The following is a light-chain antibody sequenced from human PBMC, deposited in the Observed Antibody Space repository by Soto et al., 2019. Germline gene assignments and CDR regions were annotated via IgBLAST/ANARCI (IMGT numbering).Light chain of an antibody. Sequence: DIQRTQSPSSLSASVGDIVTITCRASQSISSYLNWYQQKPGKAPKLLIYAASSLQSGAPSRFSGSGSGTDFTLTISSPQPEDFATYYSQQSYSTPYTFGQWTKLEIK. CDR3: QQSYSTPYT. CDR1: QSISSY. J-gene: IGKJ2*01. CDR2: AAS. V-gene: IGKV1-39*01.